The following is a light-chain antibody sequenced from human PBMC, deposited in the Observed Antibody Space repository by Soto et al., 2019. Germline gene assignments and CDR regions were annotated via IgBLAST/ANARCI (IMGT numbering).Light chain of an antibody. CDR2: EVN. CDR1: SSDVGSYTY. V-gene: IGLV2-14*01. CDR3: SSYTSSSTLYV. J-gene: IGLJ1*01. Sequence: QSSLTQPASVSLSPRQSITISCTGASSDVGSYTYVSWYQQHPGKAPKLMIYEVNNRPSGVSNRFSGSKSGNTASLTISGLQAEDEADYYRSSYTSSSTLYVFGTGTKVTVL.